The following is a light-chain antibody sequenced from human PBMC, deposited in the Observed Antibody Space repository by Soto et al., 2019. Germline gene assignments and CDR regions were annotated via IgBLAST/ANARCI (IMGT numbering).Light chain of an antibody. J-gene: IGLJ3*02. CDR2: EGS. V-gene: IGLV2-23*01. CDR3: CSYAGSSTWV. Sequence: QSALTQPASVSGSPGQSITISCTGTSRDVGSYNLVSWYQQHPGKAPKLMIYEGSNRPSGVSNRFSGSTSVNTASLTISGLQAEDEADYYCCSYAGSSTWVFGGGTKLTVL. CDR1: SRDVGSYNL.